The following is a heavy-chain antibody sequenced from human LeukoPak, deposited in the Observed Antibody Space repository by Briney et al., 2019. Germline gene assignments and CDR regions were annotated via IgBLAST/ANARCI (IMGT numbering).Heavy chain of an antibody. Sequence: SETLSLTCAVYGGSFSGYYWSWIRQPPGKGLEWIGEINHSGSTNYNPSLKSRVTISVDTSKNQFSLKLSSVTAADTAVYYCARVHSWNYFNWSDPRGQGTLVTVSS. J-gene: IGHJ5*02. D-gene: IGHD1-7*01. CDR3: ARVHSWNYFNWSDP. CDR1: GGSFSGYY. V-gene: IGHV4-34*01. CDR2: INHSGST.